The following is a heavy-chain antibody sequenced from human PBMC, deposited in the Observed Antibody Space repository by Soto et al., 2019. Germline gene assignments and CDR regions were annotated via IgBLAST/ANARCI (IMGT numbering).Heavy chain of an antibody. J-gene: IGHJ4*01. V-gene: IGHV3-23*01. D-gene: IGHD6-13*01. Sequence: PAVSRRLSRAVSGFTFSGYAMTWVPQPPGKGLEWVSVISTSGDRTDYTDSVKGRLGTSRDNCKNMLYLQKDSLGVEDGAIYYSAFRRAFRWYYWGHGTRVTVSS. CDR2: ISTSGDRT. CDR1: GFTFSGYA. CDR3: AFRRAFRWYY.